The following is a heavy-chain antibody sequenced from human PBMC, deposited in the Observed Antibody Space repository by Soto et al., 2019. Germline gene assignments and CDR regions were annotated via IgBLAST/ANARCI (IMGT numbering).Heavy chain of an antibody. V-gene: IGHV3-30*18. CDR1: GFTFSSYG. Sequence: LRLSCAASGFTFSSYGMHWVRQAPGKGLEWVAVISYDGSNKYYADSVKGRFTISRDNSKNTLYLQMNSLRAEDTAVYYCAKEGGYSYGYDYYYGMDAWGQGXTVTVYS. J-gene: IGHJ6*02. D-gene: IGHD5-18*01. CDR2: ISYDGSNK. CDR3: AKEGGYSYGYDYYYGMDA.